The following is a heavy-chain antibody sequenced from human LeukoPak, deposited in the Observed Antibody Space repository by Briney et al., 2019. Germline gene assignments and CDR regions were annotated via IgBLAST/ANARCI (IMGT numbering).Heavy chain of an antibody. CDR1: GFTFSSYS. V-gene: IGHV3-21*01. J-gene: IGHJ4*02. Sequence: GGSLRLSCAASGFTFSSYSMNWVRQAPGKGLEWVSSISGSSSYIYYADSVKGRFTISRDNAKNSLYLQMNSLRAEDTAVYYCARDFDCSSTSCYAGVDYWGQGTLVTVSS. D-gene: IGHD2-2*01. CDR3: ARDFDCSSTSCYAGVDY. CDR2: ISGSSSYI.